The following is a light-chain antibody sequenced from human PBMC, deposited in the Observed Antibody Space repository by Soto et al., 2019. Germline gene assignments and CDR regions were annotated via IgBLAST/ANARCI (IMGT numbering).Light chain of an antibody. CDR3: RKYNGPPWT. CDR2: SAS. CDR1: QGISTY. J-gene: IGKJ1*01. V-gene: IGKV1-27*01. Sequence: DIQMTQSPSSLSASVGDRVTITCRASQGISTYLAWYQQKPGKLPKLLIFSASTLQSGVPSRFSGSGSGTDFTLSISSLQPEDVATYYCRKYNGPPWTFGQGTKVEIK.